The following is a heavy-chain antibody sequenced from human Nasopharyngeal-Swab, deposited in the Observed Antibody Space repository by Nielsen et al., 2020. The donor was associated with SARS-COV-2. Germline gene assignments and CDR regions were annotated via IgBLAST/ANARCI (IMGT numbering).Heavy chain of an antibody. D-gene: IGHD4-17*01. CDR2: IGSIGTDT. J-gene: IGHJ4*02. V-gene: IGHV3-64*01. CDR1: GFTFSRYS. Sequence: GGSLRLSCAASGFTFSRYSMHWVRQAPGKGLEYVSAIGSIGTDTYYANSVKGRFIISRDNSLDMLYLQMNSLRAEDTAVYYCARDPPTYGDYLYYFDYWGQGTLVTVSS. CDR3: ARDPPTYGDYLYYFDY.